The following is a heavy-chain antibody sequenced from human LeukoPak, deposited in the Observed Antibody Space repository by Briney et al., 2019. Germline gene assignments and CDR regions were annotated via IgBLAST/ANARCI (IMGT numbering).Heavy chain of an antibody. J-gene: IGHJ4*02. D-gene: IGHD6-6*01. Sequence: GGSLRLSCAASGFPFTTYAMSWVRQPPGKGLEWVLAISNSGDNTYYADSVKGRFTISRDNPKNTFFLQMNSLRAEDTAMYYCTKTGARYSASSNFDSWGQGALVTVSS. CDR2: ISNSGDNT. CDR3: TKTGARYSASSNFDS. V-gene: IGHV3-23*01. CDR1: GFPFTTYA.